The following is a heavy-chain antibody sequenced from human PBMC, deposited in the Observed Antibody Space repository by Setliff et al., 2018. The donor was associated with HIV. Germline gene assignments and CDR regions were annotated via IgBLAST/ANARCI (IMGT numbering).Heavy chain of an antibody. D-gene: IGHD3-22*01. CDR2: ISSSGSTI. J-gene: IGHJ3*02. V-gene: IGHV3-11*04. CDR3: ARGLGYYDSSGQEGAFDM. Sequence: GGSLRLSCAASGFTFSDYYMSWIRQAPGKGLEWVSYISSSGSTIYYADSVKGRFTISRDNAKNSLYLQMNSLRAEDTAVYYCARGLGYYDSSGQEGAFDMWGQGTMVTVSS. CDR1: GFTFSDYY.